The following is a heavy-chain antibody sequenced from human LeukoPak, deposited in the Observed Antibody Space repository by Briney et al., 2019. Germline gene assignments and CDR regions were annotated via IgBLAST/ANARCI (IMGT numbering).Heavy chain of an antibody. CDR2: ISSSGSTI. J-gene: IGHJ4*02. V-gene: IGHV3-48*03. CDR1: GFTFSSYE. D-gene: IGHD4-17*01. Sequence: PGGSLRLSCAASGFTFSSYEMNWVRQAPGKGLEWVSYISSSGSTIYYADSVKGRFTISRDNAKNSLYLQMNSLRAEDTAVYYCARGHYGDYAVDYWGQGTLVTVSS. CDR3: ARGHYGDYAVDY.